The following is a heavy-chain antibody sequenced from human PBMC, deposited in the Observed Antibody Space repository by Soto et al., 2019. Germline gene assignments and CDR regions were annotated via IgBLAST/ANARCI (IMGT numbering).Heavy chain of an antibody. CDR3: AHRVLRAVFGLVTTTAIYFDF. CDR1: GFSLTTSGVG. V-gene: IGHV2-5*02. J-gene: IGHJ4*02. Sequence: QITLNESGPTQVNPRQSLTLTCTFSGFSLTTSGVGVGWIRQSPGKAPEWLALIYWDDDKRYNPSLKSRLTITKDTSKNQVVLTIADLDPAEPATYYCAHRVLRAVFGLVTTTAIYFDFWGQGTPVAVSS. D-gene: IGHD3-3*01. CDR2: IYWDDDK.